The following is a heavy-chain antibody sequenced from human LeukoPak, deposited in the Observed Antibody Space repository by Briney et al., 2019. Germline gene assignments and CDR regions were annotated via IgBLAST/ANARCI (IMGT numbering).Heavy chain of an antibody. CDR3: ARTSGYYPHFGY. J-gene: IGHJ4*02. CDR1: GGSISSSSYY. V-gene: IGHV4-39*07. D-gene: IGHD3-22*01. Sequence: SETLSLTCTVSGGSISSSSYYWGWIRQPPGKGLEWIGEINHSGSTNYNPSLKSRVTISVDTSKNQFSLKLSSVTAADTAVYYCARTSGYYPHFGYWGQGTLVTVSS. CDR2: INHSGST.